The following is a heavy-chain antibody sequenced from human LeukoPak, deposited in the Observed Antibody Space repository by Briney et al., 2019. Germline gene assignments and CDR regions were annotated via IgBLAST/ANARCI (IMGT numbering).Heavy chain of an antibody. CDR3: ARKLYDSSRYGQTYYFDY. J-gene: IGHJ4*02. CDR1: GYTFTSYS. CDR2: VSTYNGNT. D-gene: IGHD3-22*01. Sequence: ASVKVSCKSSGYTFTSYSVNWVRQAPGHGLEWMGWVSTYNGNTDYAQKLQDRVTMTTDTSTSTAYMELRTLRSDDTAVYYCARKLYDSSRYGQTYYFDYWGQGTLVTVSS. V-gene: IGHV1-18*01.